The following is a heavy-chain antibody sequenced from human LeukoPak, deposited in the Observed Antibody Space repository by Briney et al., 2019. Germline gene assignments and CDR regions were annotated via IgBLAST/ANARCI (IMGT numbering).Heavy chain of an antibody. Sequence: ASVKVSCKASGYTYTSYAMHWVRQAPGQRLEWVGWINAGNGNTKYSQKFQGRVTITRDTSASTAYMELSSLRSEDTAVYYCARGAPFIVVVVAASDFDYWGQGTLVTVSS. CDR1: GYTYTSYA. J-gene: IGHJ4*02. CDR2: INAGNGNT. CDR3: ARGAPFIVVVVAASDFDY. D-gene: IGHD2-15*01. V-gene: IGHV1-3*01.